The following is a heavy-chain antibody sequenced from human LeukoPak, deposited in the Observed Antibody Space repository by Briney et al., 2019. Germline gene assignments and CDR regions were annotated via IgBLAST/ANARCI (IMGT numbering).Heavy chain of an antibody. CDR3: ARHVREIEKKTYYDSSGYHDY. CDR2: ISAYNGNT. D-gene: IGHD3-22*01. J-gene: IGHJ4*02. CDR1: GYTFTSYG. Sequence: ASVKVSCKASGYTFTSYGISWVRQAPGQGLEWMGWISAYNGNTNYAQKLQGRVTMTTDTSTSTAYMELRSLRSDDTAVYYCARHVREIEKKTYYDSSGYHDYWGQGTLVTVSS. V-gene: IGHV1-18*01.